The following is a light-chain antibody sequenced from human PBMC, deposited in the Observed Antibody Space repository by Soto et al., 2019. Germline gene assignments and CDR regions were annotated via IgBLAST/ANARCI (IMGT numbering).Light chain of an antibody. J-gene: IGLJ2*01. CDR3: AAWDDSLSGLVV. CDR2: RNN. Sequence: QSVLTQPPSASGTPGQRVTISCSGSSSNIGSNYVYWYQQLPGTAPKLLIYRNNQRPSGVPDRFSGSKSGTSSSLAISGLRYEDEADYYCAAWDDSLSGLVVFGEGTKLTVL. V-gene: IGLV1-47*01. CDR1: SSNIGSNY.